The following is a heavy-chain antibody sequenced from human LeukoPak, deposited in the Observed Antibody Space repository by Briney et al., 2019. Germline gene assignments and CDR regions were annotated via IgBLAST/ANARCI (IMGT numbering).Heavy chain of an antibody. V-gene: IGHV3-23*01. Sequence: GGSLRLSCAASGFTFSSYAMSWVRQAPGKGLEWVSAISGSGGSTYYADSVKGRFTISRDNSKNTLYLQMNSLRAEDTAVYYCAKDGCCSGGSCPYDYWGQGTLVTVSS. CDR3: AKDGCCSGGSCPYDY. CDR2: ISGSGGST. J-gene: IGHJ4*02. CDR1: GFTFSSYA. D-gene: IGHD2-15*01.